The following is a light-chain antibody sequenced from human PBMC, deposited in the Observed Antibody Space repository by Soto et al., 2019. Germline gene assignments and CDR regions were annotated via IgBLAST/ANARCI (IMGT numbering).Light chain of an antibody. CDR3: QQYKNWPWT. J-gene: IGKJ1*01. Sequence: EIVMTQYPATLSVSPGERATLSCSTSQSVSSSLAWYQQKPGQAPSLLIYGASTRATGIPARFSGSGSGTEFTLTISSLQSEDCAVYYCQQYKNWPWTFGQGTKVDI. V-gene: IGKV3-15*01. CDR1: QSVSSS. CDR2: GAS.